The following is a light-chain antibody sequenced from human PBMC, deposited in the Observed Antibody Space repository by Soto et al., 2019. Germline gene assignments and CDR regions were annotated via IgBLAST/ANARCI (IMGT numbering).Light chain of an antibody. CDR3: QSFDTNLGGWV. CDR2: GNN. CDR1: SSNIGAGYD. J-gene: IGLJ3*02. Sequence: QSVLTQPPSVSGAPGQRVTISCSGTSSNIGAGYDVHWYHQVPGTAPKLLIYGNNNRPSGVPDRFSGSRSGTSASLAITGLEAEDEADYSCQSFDTNLGGWVFGGGTKLTAL. V-gene: IGLV1-40*01.